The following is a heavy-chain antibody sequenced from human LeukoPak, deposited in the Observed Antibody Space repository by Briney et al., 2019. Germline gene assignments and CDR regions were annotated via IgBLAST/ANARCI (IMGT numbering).Heavy chain of an antibody. V-gene: IGHV4-39*01. CDR3: AKSGGYGLIDY. CDR1: GASISGSGYY. CDR2: IYYTGNT. J-gene: IGHJ4*02. D-gene: IGHD1-26*01. Sequence: PSETLSLTCAVSGASISGSGYYLGWIRQPPGKGLEWIGNIYYTGNTYYNASLQSRVTISIDTSKNQFSLRLNSVTAADTAMYYCAKSGGYGLIDYWGQGTLVSVSS.